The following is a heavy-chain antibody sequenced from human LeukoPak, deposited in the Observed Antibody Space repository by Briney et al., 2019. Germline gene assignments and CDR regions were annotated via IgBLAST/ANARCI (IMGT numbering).Heavy chain of an antibody. V-gene: IGHV3-30*02. CDR2: IRYDGSNK. Sequence: GGSLRLSRAASGFTFSSYGMHWVRQAPGKGLEWVAFIRYDGSNKYYADSVKGRFTISRDNSKNSLYLQMNSLRADDTAVYYCARDRSSTWSLDYWGQGTLVTVSS. J-gene: IGHJ4*02. D-gene: IGHD6-13*01. CDR3: ARDRSSTWSLDY. CDR1: GFTFSSYG.